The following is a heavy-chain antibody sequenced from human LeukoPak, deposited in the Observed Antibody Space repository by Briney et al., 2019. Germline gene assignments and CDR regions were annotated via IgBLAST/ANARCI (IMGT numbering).Heavy chain of an antibody. CDR3: ARASGSYRAFDI. V-gene: IGHV3-53*01. CDR2: IYSGGST. J-gene: IGHJ3*02. Sequence: GGSLRLSCAASGFTFSSYAMHWVRQAPGKGLEWVAVIYSGGSTYYADSVKGRFTISRDNSKNTLYLQMNSLRAEDTAVYYCARASGSYRAFDIWGQGTMVTVSS. CDR1: GFTFSSYA. D-gene: IGHD3-10*01.